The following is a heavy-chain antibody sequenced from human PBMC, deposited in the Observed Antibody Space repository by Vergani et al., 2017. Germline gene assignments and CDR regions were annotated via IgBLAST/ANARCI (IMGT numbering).Heavy chain of an antibody. Sequence: EVQLLESGGGLVQPGGSLRLSCAASGFTFSSYAMSWVRQAPGKGLEWVSAISGSGGSTYYADSVKGRFTISRDNSKNTLYLQMNSLRAEDTAVYYCAKGGNKRGRGGRRSCDYWGQGTLVTVSS. CDR3: AKGGNKRGRGGRRSCDY. CDR2: ISGSGGST. V-gene: IGHV3-23*01. CDR1: GFTFSSYA. J-gene: IGHJ4*02. D-gene: IGHD3-16*01.